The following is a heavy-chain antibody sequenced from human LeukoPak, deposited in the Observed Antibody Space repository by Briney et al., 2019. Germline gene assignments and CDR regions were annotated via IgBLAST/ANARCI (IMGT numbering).Heavy chain of an antibody. Sequence: SETLSLTCTVSGGSISSGDYYWSWIRQPPGKGLEWIGYIYSSGSTYYNPYLKSRVTISVDKSKNQFSLKLSSVTAADTAVYYCARAPTIMITFGEWGQGTLVTVSS. V-gene: IGHV4-30-4*01. CDR1: GGSISSGDYY. D-gene: IGHD3-16*01. CDR3: ARAPTIMITFGE. CDR2: IYSSGST. J-gene: IGHJ4*02.